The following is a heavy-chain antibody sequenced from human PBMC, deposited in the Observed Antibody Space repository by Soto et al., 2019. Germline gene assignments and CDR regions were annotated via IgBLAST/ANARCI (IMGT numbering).Heavy chain of an antibody. CDR2: INANGGTT. Sequence: QVQLVQSGAEVQKPGASVKVSCKASGYSFTTSYMHWVRQAPGQGLEWMGIINANGGTTNYAKKFQGRVTMTRDTSTSTVYMELSSLRSGDTAVFVCARGLYGDEIDPWGQGTLVTVSS. J-gene: IGHJ5*02. V-gene: IGHV1-46*03. CDR3: ARGLYGDEIDP. CDR1: GYSFTTSY. D-gene: IGHD4-17*01.